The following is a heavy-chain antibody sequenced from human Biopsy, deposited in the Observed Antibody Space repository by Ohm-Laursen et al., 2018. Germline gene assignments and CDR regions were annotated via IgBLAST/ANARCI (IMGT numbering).Heavy chain of an antibody. Sequence: SLRLSCSASGFTFTDYDISWVRHVPGQGLEWLALISPSSTTIYYADSVRGRFFISRDDAKNSVSLEMSSLRADDTALYFCERNVRLEMTDHSGVTTYSRYFAMDAWGRGTTVTVSS. CDR3: ERNVRLEMTDHSGVTTYSRYFAMDA. V-gene: IGHV3-11*01. CDR2: ISPSSTTI. D-gene: IGHD1-1*01. J-gene: IGHJ6*02. CDR1: GFTFTDYD.